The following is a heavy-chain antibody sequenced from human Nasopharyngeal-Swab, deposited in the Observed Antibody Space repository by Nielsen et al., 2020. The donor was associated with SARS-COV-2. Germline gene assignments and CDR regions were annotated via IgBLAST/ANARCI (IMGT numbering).Heavy chain of an antibody. CDR1: GFTFSSYG. D-gene: IGHD6-13*01. Sequence: GESLKISCAASGFTFSSYGMHWVRQAPGKGLEWVAVIWYDGSNKYYADSVKGRFTISRDNSKNTLYLQMNSLRAEDTAVYYCARDGTAAALDCWGQGTLVTVSS. CDR3: ARDGTAAALDC. J-gene: IGHJ4*02. CDR2: IWYDGSNK. V-gene: IGHV3-33*01.